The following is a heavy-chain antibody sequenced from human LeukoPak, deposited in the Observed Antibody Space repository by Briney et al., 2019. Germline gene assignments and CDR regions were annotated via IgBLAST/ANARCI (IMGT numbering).Heavy chain of an antibody. Sequence: ASVKVSCKASGGTFSSYAISWVRQAPGQGLEWMGIINPSGGSTSYAQKFQGRVTMTRDTSTSTVYMELSSLRSEDTAVYYYARRIAAAAPSWFDPWGQGTLVTVSS. V-gene: IGHV1-46*01. D-gene: IGHD6-13*01. CDR1: GGTFSSYA. CDR2: INPSGGST. CDR3: ARRIAAAAPSWFDP. J-gene: IGHJ5*02.